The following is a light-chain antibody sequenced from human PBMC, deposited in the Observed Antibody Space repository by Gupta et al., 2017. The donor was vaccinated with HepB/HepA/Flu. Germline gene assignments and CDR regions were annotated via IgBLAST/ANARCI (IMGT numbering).Light chain of an antibody. Sequence: DIQMTQSPSSLSASVGDRVTITCRASQSISNYLNWYQQKPGKAPKLLIYAAFTLESGVPSRFSGSGSETHFTLTISSLQPDDFATYYCQQSYSLPLTFGGGTRVEIK. CDR2: AAF. CDR1: QSISNY. V-gene: IGKV1-39*01. J-gene: IGKJ4*01. CDR3: QQSYSLPLT.